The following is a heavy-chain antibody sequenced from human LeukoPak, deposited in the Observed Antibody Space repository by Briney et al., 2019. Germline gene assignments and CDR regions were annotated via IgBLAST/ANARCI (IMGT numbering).Heavy chain of an antibody. D-gene: IGHD6-13*01. CDR1: GFTFSSYA. V-gene: IGHV3-23*01. J-gene: IGHJ4*02. CDR3: AKELRGWSSSWSYYFDY. Sequence: GGSLRLSCAASGFTFSSYAMSWVRQAPGKGLEWVSAISGSGGSTYYADSVKGRFTISRDNSKNTLYLQMNSLRAEDTAVYYCAKELRGWSSSWSYYFDYWGREPWSPSPQ. CDR2: ISGSGGST.